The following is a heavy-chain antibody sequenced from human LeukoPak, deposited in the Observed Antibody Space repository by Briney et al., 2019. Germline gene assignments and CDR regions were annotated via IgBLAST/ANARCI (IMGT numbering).Heavy chain of an antibody. CDR3: ARVSTNDYGVFFDY. V-gene: IGHV3-23*01. J-gene: IGHJ4*02. CDR2: ISGSGGST. D-gene: IGHD4-17*01. CDR1: GFTFSSYA. Sequence: GGSLRLSCAASGFTFSSYAMSWVRQAPGKGLEWVSAISGSGGSTYYADSVKGRFTISRDNSKNTLYLQMNSLRAEDTAVYYCARVSTNDYGVFFDYWGQGTLVTVSS.